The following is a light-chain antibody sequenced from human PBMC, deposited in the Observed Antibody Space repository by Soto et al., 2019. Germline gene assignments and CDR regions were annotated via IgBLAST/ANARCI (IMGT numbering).Light chain of an antibody. V-gene: IGKV1-9*01. CDR1: QGISSY. Sequence: IQLTQSPSSLSASVGDRVTITCRASQGISSYLAWYQQKPGKAPKLLIYAASTLQSGVPSRFSDNGSGTDFTLPISSLQPEDFATYYCRQLNSYPLSTFGQGTKLEIK. CDR2: AAS. CDR3: RQLNSYPLST. J-gene: IGKJ2*01.